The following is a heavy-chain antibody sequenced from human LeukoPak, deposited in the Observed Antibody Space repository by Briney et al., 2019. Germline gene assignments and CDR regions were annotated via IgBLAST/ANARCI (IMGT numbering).Heavy chain of an antibody. J-gene: IGHJ4*02. D-gene: IGHD5-12*01. CDR2: INPNSGGT. Sequence: ASVKVSCKASGYTFTGYYMHWVRQPPGQGLEGMGWINPNSGGTNYAQKFQGRVTMTRDTSISTAYMELSRLRSDDTAVYYCARGGGYSGYDFHYWGQGTLVTVSS. CDR1: GYTFTGYY. V-gene: IGHV1-2*02. CDR3: ARGGGYSGYDFHY.